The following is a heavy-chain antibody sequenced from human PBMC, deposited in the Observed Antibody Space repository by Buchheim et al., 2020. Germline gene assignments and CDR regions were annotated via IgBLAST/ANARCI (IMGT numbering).Heavy chain of an antibody. J-gene: IGHJ5*02. CDR1: GFTFSSYA. D-gene: IGHD6-19*01. Sequence: QVQLVESGGGVVQPGRSLRLSCAASGFTFSSYAMHWVRQAPGKGLEWVAVISYDGSNKYYADSVKGRFTISRDNSKNTLYLQMNSLRAEDTTVYYCARERGRLYSSGRTCNWFDPWGQGTL. CDR2: ISYDGSNK. CDR3: ARERGRLYSSGRTCNWFDP. V-gene: IGHV3-30-3*01.